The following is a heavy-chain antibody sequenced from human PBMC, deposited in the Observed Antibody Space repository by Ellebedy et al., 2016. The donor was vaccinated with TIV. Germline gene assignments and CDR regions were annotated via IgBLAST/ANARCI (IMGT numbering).Heavy chain of an antibody. CDR2: ISSDASNK. Sequence: GESLKISXAATGFTFSNFGFHWVRQAPAKGLEWVAVISSDASNKYYAESVRGRFTASRDNSKNTLYLQMNSLRAEDTATYFCAGGGERHFDYWGQGILVTVSS. CDR1: GFTFSNFG. D-gene: IGHD4-17*01. J-gene: IGHJ4*02. V-gene: IGHV3-33*08. CDR3: AGGGERHFDY.